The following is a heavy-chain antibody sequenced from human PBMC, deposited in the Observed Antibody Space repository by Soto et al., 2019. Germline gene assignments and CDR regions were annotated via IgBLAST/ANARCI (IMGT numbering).Heavy chain of an antibody. J-gene: IGHJ4*02. Sequence: QVQLVESGGGVVQPGRSLRLSCAASGFTFSSYAMHWVRQAPGKGLEWVAVISYDGNNRYYADSVKGRFTISRDNSKNTLYLQMNILRAEDTAVYDCARGDSSSWYLIGYWGQGTLVTVSS. CDR3: ARGDSSSWYLIGY. V-gene: IGHV3-30-3*01. D-gene: IGHD6-13*01. CDR2: ISYDGNNR. CDR1: GFTFSSYA.